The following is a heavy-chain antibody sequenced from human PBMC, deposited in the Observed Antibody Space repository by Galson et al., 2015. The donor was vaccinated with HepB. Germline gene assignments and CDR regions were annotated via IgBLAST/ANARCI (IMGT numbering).Heavy chain of an antibody. CDR1: GFTFSSYG. D-gene: IGHD6-19*01. CDR3: AKDRWTRRVALGGSDY. V-gene: IGHV3-30*18. Sequence: SLRLSCAASGFTFSSYGMHWVHQAPGKGLEWVAIISHDGSGKFYADSVRGRLSISRDNTANALFLVMNNLRGDDTGVYYCAKDRWTRRVALGGSDYWGQGTVVTVSS. J-gene: IGHJ4*02. CDR2: ISHDGSGK.